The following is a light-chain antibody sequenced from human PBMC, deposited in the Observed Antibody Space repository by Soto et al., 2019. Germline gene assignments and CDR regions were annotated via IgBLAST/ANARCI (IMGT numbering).Light chain of an antibody. V-gene: IGKV3-15*01. J-gene: IGKJ5*01. CDR1: QSVNSN. CDR3: QQYGNSPPGT. Sequence: ETVMTQSPATLSVSPGERATLSCRASQSVNSNLAWYQQKLGQAPRVLIYGASTRATGIPDRFSGSGSGTEFILTISRLEPEDFAVYFCQQYGNSPPGTFGQGTRL. CDR2: GAS.